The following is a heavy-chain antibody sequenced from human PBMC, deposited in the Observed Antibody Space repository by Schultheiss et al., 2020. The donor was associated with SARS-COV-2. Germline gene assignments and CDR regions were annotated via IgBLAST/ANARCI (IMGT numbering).Heavy chain of an antibody. D-gene: IGHD7-27*01. CDR2: IYWNDDK. CDR3: WGQSPPDYGMDV. CDR1: GFSLSTSGVG. Sequence: SGPTLVKPTQTLTLTCTFSGFSLSTSGVGVGWIRQPPGKALEWLALIYWNDDKRYSPSLKSRLTITKDTSKNQLVLTMTNMDPVDTATYYCWGQSPPDYGMDVWGQGTTVTVSS. J-gene: IGHJ6*02. V-gene: IGHV2-5*01.